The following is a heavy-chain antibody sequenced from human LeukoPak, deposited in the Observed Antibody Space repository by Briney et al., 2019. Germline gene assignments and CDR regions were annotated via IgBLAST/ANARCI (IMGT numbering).Heavy chain of an antibody. J-gene: IGHJ4*02. CDR1: GFTFSDYE. CDR3: AKDLRSSTWYSFAH. CDR2: IIDTGGGT. Sequence: GGSLSLSCAASGFTFSDYEMNWVRQTPGKGLEWVSIIIDTGGGTYYADPVKGRFTIYRDSSKNTLHLQMNSLRAEDTAVYYCAKDLRSSTWYSFAHWGQGTLVTLSS. D-gene: IGHD6-13*01. V-gene: IGHV3-23*01.